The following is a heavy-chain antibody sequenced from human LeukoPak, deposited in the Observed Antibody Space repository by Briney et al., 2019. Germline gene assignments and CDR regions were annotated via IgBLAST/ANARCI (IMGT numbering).Heavy chain of an antibody. CDR2: VNPNSGGT. CDR3: ARARGGPKYYYDSSGYAY. Sequence: GASVKVSCKASGYTFTGYYMHWVRQAPGQGLEWMGWVNPNSGGTYYAQKFQGRVTMTSDTSISSAYMELSSLRSEDTAVYYCARARGGPKYYYDSSGYAYWGQGTLVTVSS. D-gene: IGHD3-22*01. CDR1: GYTFTGYY. V-gene: IGHV1-2*02. J-gene: IGHJ4*02.